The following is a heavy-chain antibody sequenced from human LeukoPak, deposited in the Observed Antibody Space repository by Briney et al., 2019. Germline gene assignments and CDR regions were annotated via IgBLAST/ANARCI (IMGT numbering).Heavy chain of an antibody. CDR2: MNPNSGNT. D-gene: IGHD3-22*01. CDR3: ARGYYYDSSGYVSHAFDI. CDR1: GYTFTSYA. J-gene: IGHJ3*02. Sequence: GASVKVSCKASGYTFTSYAINWVRQATGQGLEWMGWMNPNSGNTGYAQKFQGRVTMTRNTSISTAYMELSSLRSEDTAVYYCARGYYYDSSGYVSHAFDIWGQGTMVTVSS. V-gene: IGHV1-8*01.